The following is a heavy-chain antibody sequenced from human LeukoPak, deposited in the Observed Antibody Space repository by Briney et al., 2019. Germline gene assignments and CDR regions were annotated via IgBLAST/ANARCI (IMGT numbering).Heavy chain of an antibody. D-gene: IGHD2-21*02. CDR1: GYTFTSYD. V-gene: IGHV1-8*01. CDR2: MNPNSGNT. Sequence: ASVKVSCKASGYTFTSYDINWVRQATGQGLEWMGWMNPNSGNTGYAQKFQGRVTMTRNTSISTAYMELSSLRSEDTAVYYCARDAYCAGDCSQALDSWGQGTLVTVSS. J-gene: IGHJ4*02. CDR3: ARDAYCAGDCSQALDS.